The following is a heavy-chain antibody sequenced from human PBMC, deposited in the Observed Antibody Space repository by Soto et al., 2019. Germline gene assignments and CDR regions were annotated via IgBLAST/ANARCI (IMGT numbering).Heavy chain of an antibody. D-gene: IGHD6-13*01. CDR2: IYYSGST. CDR3: ARRYCSAFDV. J-gene: IGHJ3*01. V-gene: IGHV4-59*08. Sequence: SETVALTCTVSGGSISSYYWRWVRQRPGKGLEWIGYIYYSGSTNYNPSLKSRVTISVDTSKNQFSLKLSSVTAADTAVYYCARRYCSAFDVWGEGTMVTVSS. CDR1: GGSISSYY.